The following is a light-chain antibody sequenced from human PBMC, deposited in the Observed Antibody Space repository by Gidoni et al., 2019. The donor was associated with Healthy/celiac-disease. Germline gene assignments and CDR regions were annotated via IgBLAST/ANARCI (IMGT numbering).Light chain of an antibody. CDR1: QLGDKY. CDR3: QAWDSSTVV. CDR2: QDS. Sequence: SYELTQPPSVYVSPGQTASITCSGDQLGDKYACWYQQKPGQSPVLVIYQDSTRPSGIPERFSGSNSGNTATLTISGTQAMDEADYYCQAWDSSTVVFGGGTKLTVL. J-gene: IGLJ2*01. V-gene: IGLV3-1*01.